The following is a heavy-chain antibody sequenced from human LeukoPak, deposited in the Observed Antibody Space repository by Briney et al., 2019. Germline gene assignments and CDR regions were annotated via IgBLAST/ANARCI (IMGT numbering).Heavy chain of an antibody. CDR2: IYHSGST. J-gene: IGHJ5*02. CDR1: GGSISSGGYY. V-gene: IGHV4-30-2*01. Sequence: SETLSLTCTVSGGSISSGGYYWSWIRQPPGKGLEWIGYIYHSGSTYYNPSLKSRVTISVDRSKNQFSLKLSSVTAADTAVYYCARDLGGGRGEFDPWGQGTLVTVSS. CDR3: ARDLGGGRGEFDP. D-gene: IGHD3-10*01.